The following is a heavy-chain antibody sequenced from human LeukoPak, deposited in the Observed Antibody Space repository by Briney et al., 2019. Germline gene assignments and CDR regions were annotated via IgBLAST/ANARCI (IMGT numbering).Heavy chain of an antibody. CDR1: GGSFSGYY. J-gene: IGHJ4*02. CDR3: ARPNCSGGSCYSHFDY. D-gene: IGHD2-15*01. V-gene: IGHV4-34*01. CDR2: INHSGST. Sequence: PSETLSLTCAVYGGSFSGYYWSWIRQPPGKGLEWIGEINHSGSTKYNPSLKSRVTISVDSSKNQFSLKLNSVTAADMAVYYCARPNCSGGSCYSHFDYWGQGTLVTVSS.